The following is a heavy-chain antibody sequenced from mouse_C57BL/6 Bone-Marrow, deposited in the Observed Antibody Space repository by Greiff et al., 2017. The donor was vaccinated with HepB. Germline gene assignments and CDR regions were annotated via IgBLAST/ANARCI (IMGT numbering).Heavy chain of an antibody. J-gene: IGHJ4*01. CDR1: GFTFSDYY. D-gene: IGHD1-1*01. V-gene: IGHV5-12*01. Sequence: EVKLMESGGGLVQPGGSLKLSCAASGFTFSDYYMYWVRQTPEKRLEWVAYISNGGGSTYYPDTVKGRFTISRDNAKNTLYLQMSRLKSEDTAMYYCARPQVVATSYYAMDYWGQGTSVTVSS. CDR2: ISNGGGST. CDR3: ARPQVVATSYYAMDY.